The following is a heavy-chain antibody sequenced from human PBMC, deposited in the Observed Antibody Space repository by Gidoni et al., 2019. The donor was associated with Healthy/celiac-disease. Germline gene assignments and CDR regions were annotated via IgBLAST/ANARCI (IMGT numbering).Heavy chain of an antibody. D-gene: IGHD1-26*01. CDR3: ARSLKVGALFSLGY. V-gene: IGHV4-61*02. CDR2: FYTSGST. J-gene: IGHJ4*02. Sequence: QVQLQESGAGLVKPSPTLSPTCTVAGGSMSSGSDYWIWIRQPAGKGLEWIGRFYTSGSTNYNPSLRSRVTIAVDTSKNQFSLKLSSVTAADTAVYYCARSLKVGALFSLGYLGQGTLVTVSS. CDR1: GGSMSSGSDY.